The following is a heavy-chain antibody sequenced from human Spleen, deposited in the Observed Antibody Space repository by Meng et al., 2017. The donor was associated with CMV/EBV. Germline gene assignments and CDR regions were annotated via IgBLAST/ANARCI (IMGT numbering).Heavy chain of an antibody. Sequence: GESLKISCAASGFTFSSYGMHWVRQAPGKGLEWVAFIRYDGSNKYYADSVKGRFTISRDNSKHTLYLQMNSLRAEDTAVYYCVGLAGGSYKGNYYYYGMDVWGQGTTVTVSS. CDR2: IRYDGSNK. J-gene: IGHJ6*02. CDR1: GFTFSSYG. V-gene: IGHV3-30*02. CDR3: VGLAGGSYKGNYYYYGMDV. D-gene: IGHD7-27*01.